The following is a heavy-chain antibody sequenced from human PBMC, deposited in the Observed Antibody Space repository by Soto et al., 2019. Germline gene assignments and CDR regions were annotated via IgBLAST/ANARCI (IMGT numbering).Heavy chain of an antibody. V-gene: IGHV6-1*01. D-gene: IGHD3-16*01. CDR2: TYYRSKWYN. CDR1: GDSVSSNSAA. Sequence: LQTLSLTCAISGDSVSSNSAAWNWIRQSPSRGLEWLGRTYYRSKWYNDYAVSVKSRITINPDTSKNQFSLQLNSVTPEGTAVYYCARDQASGGDVRYYYYYGMDVWGQGTTVTVSS. CDR3: ARDQASGGDVRYYYYYGMDV. J-gene: IGHJ6*02.